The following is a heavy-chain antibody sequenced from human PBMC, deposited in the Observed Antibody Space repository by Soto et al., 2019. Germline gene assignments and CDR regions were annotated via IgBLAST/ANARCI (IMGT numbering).Heavy chain of an antibody. CDR1: GFSVSGMY. CDR2: LYTDDTA. D-gene: IGHD3-16*01. Sequence: VQLVESGGGLVQPGGSLRLSCAVSGFSVSGMYMTWVRQVPGTGLEWISLLYTDDTAYYADSVKGRFTISKDSSKDTLFLQMNGLRAEDTAVYYCARVDTLYADVDYWGQGTLVTVSS. CDR3: ARVDTLYADVDY. J-gene: IGHJ4*02. V-gene: IGHV3-66*01.